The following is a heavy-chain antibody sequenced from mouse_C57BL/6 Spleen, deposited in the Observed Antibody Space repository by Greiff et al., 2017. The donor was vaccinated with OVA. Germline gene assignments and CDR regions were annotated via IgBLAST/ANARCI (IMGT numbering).Heavy chain of an antibody. CDR2: FHPYNDDT. V-gene: IGHV1-47*01. D-gene: IGHD2-1*01. CDR3: ATGGNFPYYAMDC. CDR1: GYTFTTYP. Sequence: QVQLKQSGAELVKPGASVKMSCKASGYTFTTYPIEWMKQNHGKSLEWIGNFHPYNDDTKYNEKFKGKATLTVEKSSSTVYLELSRLTSDDSAVYYCATGGNFPYYAMDCWGQGTSVTVSS. J-gene: IGHJ4*01.